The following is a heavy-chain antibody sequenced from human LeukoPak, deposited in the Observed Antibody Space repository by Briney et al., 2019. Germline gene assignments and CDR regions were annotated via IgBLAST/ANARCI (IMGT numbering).Heavy chain of an antibody. Sequence: PSETLSLTCTVSGGSISSYYWSWIRQPPGKGLEWIGYIYYSGSTNYNPPLKSRVTISVDTSKNQFSLKLSSVTAADTAVYYCARSGQNYYDSSGYHDAFDIWGQGTMVTVSS. J-gene: IGHJ3*02. D-gene: IGHD3-22*01. CDR3: ARSGQNYYDSSGYHDAFDI. V-gene: IGHV4-59*01. CDR1: GGSISSYY. CDR2: IYYSGST.